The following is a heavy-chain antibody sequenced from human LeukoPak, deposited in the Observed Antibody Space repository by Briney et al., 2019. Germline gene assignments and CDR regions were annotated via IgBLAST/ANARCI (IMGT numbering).Heavy chain of an antibody. CDR2: IYPGDCDT. CDR1: GYSFTSYW. V-gene: IGHV5-51*01. Sequence: GESLKISGKGSGYSFTSYWSGWVGQMPGKGLEWMGIIYPGDCDTRHRPPPQGQGPNSADNSNSTAYPQWRSLKPSDPAMYYWARLGLDILAGPHFDYWRQGTLVTVSS. CDR3: ARLGLDILAGPHFDY. J-gene: IGHJ4*02. D-gene: IGHD3-9*01.